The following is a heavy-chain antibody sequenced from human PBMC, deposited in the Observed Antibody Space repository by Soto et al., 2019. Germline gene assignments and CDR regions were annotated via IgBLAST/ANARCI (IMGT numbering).Heavy chain of an antibody. V-gene: IGHV3-30-3*01. J-gene: IGHJ3*02. CDR2: ISDDGSNK. CDR1: GFTFSSYS. D-gene: IGHD1-26*01. CDR3: AREKWGWRAFDI. Sequence: QVPLVESGGGVVQPGRSLRLSCAASGFTFSSYSMHWVRQAPGKGLEWVALISDDGSNKYYADSVKGRFTISRDNSKNTLYLQMNSLRVEDTAVYYCAREKWGWRAFDIWGQGTMVTVS.